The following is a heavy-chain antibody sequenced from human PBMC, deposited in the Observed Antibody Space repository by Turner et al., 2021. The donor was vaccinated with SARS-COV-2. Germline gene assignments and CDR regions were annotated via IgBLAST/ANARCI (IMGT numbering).Heavy chain of an antibody. D-gene: IGHD6-13*01. CDR2: NKTKTDGGTT. CDR3: TTHSAPDY. Sequence: EVQLVESGGGLVKPGGSLRPSCAASGCTFSHAWMSWVRQAPGKGLEWVGRNKTKTDGGTTDYASPVKGRFTISREDSKNTLYQQMNSQKTADTAVYYCTTHSAPDYWGQGTLVTVSS. V-gene: IGHV3-15*01. J-gene: IGHJ4*02. CDR1: GCTFSHAW.